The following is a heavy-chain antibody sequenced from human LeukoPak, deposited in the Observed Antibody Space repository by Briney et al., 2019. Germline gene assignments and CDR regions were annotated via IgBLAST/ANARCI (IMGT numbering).Heavy chain of an antibody. V-gene: IGHV4-39*07. J-gene: IGHJ4*02. CDR3: ARANIYDSSGYYQGALDY. D-gene: IGHD3-22*01. CDR2: IYYSGST. CDR1: GGSISSSSYY. Sequence: TSETLSLTCTVSGGSISSSSYYWGWIRQPPGKGLEWIGSIYYSGSTYYNPSLKSRVTISVDTSKNQFSLKLSSVTAADTAVYYCARANIYDSSGYYQGALDYWGQGTLVTVSS.